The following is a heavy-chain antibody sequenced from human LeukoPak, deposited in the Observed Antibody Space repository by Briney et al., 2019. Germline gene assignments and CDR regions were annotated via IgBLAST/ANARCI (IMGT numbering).Heavy chain of an antibody. CDR1: GGSFSGYY. Sequence: PSETLSLTCAVYGGSFSGYYWSGIRQPPGKGLEWIGEINHSGSTNYNPSLKSRVTISVDTSKNQFSLKLSSVTAADTAVYYCAREGDGYSNYFDYWGQGTLVTVSS. CDR3: AREGDGYSNYFDY. CDR2: INHSGST. J-gene: IGHJ4*02. D-gene: IGHD5-24*01. V-gene: IGHV4-34*01.